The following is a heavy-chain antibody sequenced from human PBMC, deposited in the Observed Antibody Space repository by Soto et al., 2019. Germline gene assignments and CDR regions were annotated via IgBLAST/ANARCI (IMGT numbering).Heavy chain of an antibody. V-gene: IGHV3-23*01. CDR3: AKDSRIGTMVRGFDP. CDR1: GFTFGSYA. Sequence: SLRLSCAASGFTFGSYAMSWVRQAPGKGLEWVSAISGSGGSTYSADSVKGRFTISRDNSKNTLYLQMNSLRAEDTAVYYCAKDSRIGTMVRGFDPWGQGTLVTVSS. CDR2: ISGSGGST. D-gene: IGHD3-10*01. J-gene: IGHJ5*02.